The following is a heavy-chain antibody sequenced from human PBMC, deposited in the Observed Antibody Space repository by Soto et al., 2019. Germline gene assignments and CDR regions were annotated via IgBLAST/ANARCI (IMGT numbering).Heavy chain of an antibody. J-gene: IGHJ6*02. D-gene: IGHD3-10*01. CDR1: GFTFSDCS. CDR3: ARDSGSIYYYYYYAMDV. V-gene: IGHV3-30*03. CDR2: TSYNGNNK. Sequence: GGSLRLSCAASGFTFSDCSMHWVRQAPGKGLEWVASTSYNGNNKYYGDSVKGRFTISRDNSKNTLYLQMNSLRGEDTAVFYCARDSGSIYYYYYYAMDVWGQGTTVTVSS.